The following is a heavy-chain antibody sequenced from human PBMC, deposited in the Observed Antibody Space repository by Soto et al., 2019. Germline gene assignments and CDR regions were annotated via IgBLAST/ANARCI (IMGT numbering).Heavy chain of an antibody. D-gene: IGHD3-10*01. CDR1: GGTFSSYT. CDR3: ARDFEFIGGEVFDY. CDR2: IIPILGIA. J-gene: IGHJ4*02. Sequence: ASVKVSCKASGGTFSSYTISWVRQAPGQGLEWMGRIIPILGIANYAQKFQGRVTITADKSTSTAYMELSSLRSEDTAVYYCARDFEFIGGEVFDYWGQGTLVTVSS. V-gene: IGHV1-69*04.